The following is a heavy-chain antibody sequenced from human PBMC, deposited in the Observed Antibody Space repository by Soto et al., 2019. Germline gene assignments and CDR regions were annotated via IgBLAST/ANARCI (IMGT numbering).Heavy chain of an antibody. V-gene: IGHV4-4*02. CDR1: GGSLTSSKW. D-gene: IGHD2-15*01. J-gene: IGHJ4*02. CDR3: ARVMGVASGGPLDS. CDR2: IYPSGNV. Sequence: XTLPLPCAVSGGSLTSSKWWSWVLRPPGKGLEWICEIYPSGNVKSNPLLKSRVTISVDKAKNQFSLKMTSVTSSDTAVYYGARVMGVASGGPLDSWGQGTQGTVSS.